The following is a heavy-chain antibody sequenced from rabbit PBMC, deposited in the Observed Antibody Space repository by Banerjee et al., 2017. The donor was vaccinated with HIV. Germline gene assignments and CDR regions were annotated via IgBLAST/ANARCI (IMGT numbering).Heavy chain of an antibody. CDR2: IYTTSGST. Sequence: QEQLEESGGGLVKPEGSLTLTCTASGFSFSSSSWIYWVRQSPGRGLELIACIYTTSGSTWYASWVNGRFTISRSTSLNTVDLQMTSLTAADTATYFCVRAGVYAGSSSYTGFDFNLWGQGTLVTVS. CDR1: GFSFSSSSW. D-gene: IGHD8-1*01. CDR3: VRAGVYAGSSSYTGFDFNL. J-gene: IGHJ4*01. V-gene: IGHV1S43*01.